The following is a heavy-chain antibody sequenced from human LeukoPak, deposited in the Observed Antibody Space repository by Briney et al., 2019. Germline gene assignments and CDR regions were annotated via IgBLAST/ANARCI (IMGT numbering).Heavy chain of an antibody. V-gene: IGHV3-48*04. CDR3: AKDKARAADYYFDY. CDR2: IVSSSSTI. D-gene: IGHD6-13*01. CDR1: GFTFSSDT. J-gene: IGHJ4*01. Sequence: PGGSLRLSCAASGFTFSSDTMNWVRQAPGKGLEWVSYIVSSSSTIYYADSVKGRFTISRDNAKNSLYLQMNSLRVEDTAVYYCAKDKARAADYYFDYWGHGTLVTVSS.